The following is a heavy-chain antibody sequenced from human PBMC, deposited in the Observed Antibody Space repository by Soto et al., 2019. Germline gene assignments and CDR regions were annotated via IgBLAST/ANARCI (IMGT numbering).Heavy chain of an antibody. Sequence: GESLKISCNGSGYSFTSYWISWVRQIPGKGLEWMGRIDPSDSYTNYSPSFQGHVTISADKSISTAYLQWSSLKASDTAMYYCARHEAIYRAPIYYYYYGMDVWGQGTTVTVSS. V-gene: IGHV5-10-1*01. D-gene: IGHD3-3*01. CDR3: ARHEAIYRAPIYYYYYGMDV. J-gene: IGHJ6*02. CDR2: IDPSDSYT. CDR1: GYSFTSYW.